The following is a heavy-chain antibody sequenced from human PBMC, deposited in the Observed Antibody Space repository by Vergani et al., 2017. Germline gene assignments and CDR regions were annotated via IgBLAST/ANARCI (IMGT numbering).Heavy chain of an antibody. Sequence: EVQLLESGGGLVQPGGSLRLSCAASGFTFSTYAMTWVRQAPGEGLEWVSTISSDGGSTYYADSVKGRFTISRDNSKNTLSLQMNSLTAEDTAIYYCAGAQGTSAYYYGGLDYGGQGILVTVSS. CDR3: AGAQGTSAYYYGGLDY. D-gene: IGHD3-22*01. CDR1: GFTFSTYA. J-gene: IGHJ4*02. CDR2: ISSDGGST. V-gene: IGHV3-23*01.